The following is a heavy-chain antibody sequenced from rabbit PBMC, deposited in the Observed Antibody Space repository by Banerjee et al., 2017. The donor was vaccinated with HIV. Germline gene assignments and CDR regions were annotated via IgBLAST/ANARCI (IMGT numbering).Heavy chain of an antibody. CDR2: IDTRGGDT. CDR3: VSLRYNNDYQPL. V-gene: IGHV1S40*01. J-gene: IGHJ6*01. CDR1: GFSFSSSYY. Sequence: QSLEESGGGLVQPEGSVTLTCTASGFSFSSSYYFCWVRQAPGKGLEWIGCIDTRGGDTDYANWPKGRFTISKTSSTTVTLQMTSLTAADTATYFCVSLRYNNDYQPLWGPGTLVTVS. D-gene: IGHD2-1*01.